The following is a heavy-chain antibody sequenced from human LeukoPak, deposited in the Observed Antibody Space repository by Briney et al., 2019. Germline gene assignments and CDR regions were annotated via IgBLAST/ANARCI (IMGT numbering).Heavy chain of an antibody. CDR3: ARLQSRDATYYYDSSGYFDY. CDR2: IYYSGST. D-gene: IGHD3-22*01. V-gene: IGHV4-39*07. J-gene: IGHJ4*02. Sequence: SETLSLTCTVSGGSISSSSYYWGWIRQPPGKGLEWIGSIYYSGSTYYNPSLKSRVTISVDTSKNQFSLKLSSVTAADTAVYYCARLQSRDATYYYDSSGYFDYWGQGTLVTVSS. CDR1: GGSISSSSYY.